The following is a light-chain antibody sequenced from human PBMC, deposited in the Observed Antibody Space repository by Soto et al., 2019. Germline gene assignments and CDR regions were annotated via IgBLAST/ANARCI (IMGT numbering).Light chain of an antibody. CDR2: AAS. CDR1: QSISGY. V-gene: IGKV1-39*01. Sequence: DIQMTQSPSSLSASVGDRVTITCRASQSISGYLNWYQQKPGKAPKLLIYAASSLESGVPARFSGSRSGTDFTLTITSLQPEDFATYYCQHSYSTPYTFGQGTKLEIK. J-gene: IGKJ2*01. CDR3: QHSYSTPYT.